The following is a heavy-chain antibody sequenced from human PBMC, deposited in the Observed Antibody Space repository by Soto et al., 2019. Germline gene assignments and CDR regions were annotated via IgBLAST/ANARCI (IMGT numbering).Heavy chain of an antibody. J-gene: IGHJ4*02. D-gene: IGHD2-2*01. Sequence: PSETLSLTCAVYGGSFSGYDWSWIRQPPGKGLEWIGEINHSGSTNYNPSLKSRVTISVDTSKNQFSLKLSSVTAADTAVYYCARVPRYQFDYWGQGTLVTVSS. CDR3: ARVPRYQFDY. CDR2: INHSGST. V-gene: IGHV4-34*01. CDR1: GGSFSGYD.